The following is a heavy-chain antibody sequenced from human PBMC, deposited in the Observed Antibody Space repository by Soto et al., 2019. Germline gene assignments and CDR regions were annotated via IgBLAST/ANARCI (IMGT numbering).Heavy chain of an antibody. V-gene: IGHV4-59*01. CDR3: AKDPDYDSCSGGMDV. D-gene: IGHD3-3*01. Sequence: SETLSLTCTVSGGSISRYYWNWIRQHPGKGLEWIGCIYSSGSTNYNPSLKSRVTISVDTSKNQFSLKLSSVTAADTAVYYCAKDPDYDSCSGGMDVWGQGTTVTVSS. CDR1: GGSISRYY. CDR2: IYSSGST. J-gene: IGHJ6*02.